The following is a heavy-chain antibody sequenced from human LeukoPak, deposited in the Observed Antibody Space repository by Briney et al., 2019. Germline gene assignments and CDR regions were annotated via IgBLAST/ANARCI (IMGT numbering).Heavy chain of an antibody. D-gene: IGHD3-10*01. CDR1: GGSISSGGYS. Sequence: SQTLSLTCAVSGGSISSGGYSWSWIRQPPGKGLEWIGYIYQSGSTYYNPSLKSRVTISVDRSKKQFSLKLSSVTAADTAVYYCASRGVAGPGPPDYWGQGTLVTVSS. V-gene: IGHV4-30-2*01. CDR2: IYQSGST. J-gene: IGHJ4*02. CDR3: ASRGVAGPGPPDY.